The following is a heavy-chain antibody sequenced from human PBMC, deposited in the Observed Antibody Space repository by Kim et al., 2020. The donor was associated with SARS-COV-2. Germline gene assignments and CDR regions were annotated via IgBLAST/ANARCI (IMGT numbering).Heavy chain of an antibody. V-gene: IGHV3-33*06. CDR3: AKDLYYASGGVKGMDV. Sequence: SVKGRFTISRDTSKNTLYLQMNSLRAEDTAVYYCAKDLYYASGGVKGMDVWGQGTTVSVSS. J-gene: IGHJ6*02. D-gene: IGHD3-10*01.